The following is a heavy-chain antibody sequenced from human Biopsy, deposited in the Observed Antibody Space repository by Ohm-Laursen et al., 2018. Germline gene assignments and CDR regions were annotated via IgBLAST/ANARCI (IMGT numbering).Heavy chain of an antibody. J-gene: IGHJ4*02. D-gene: IGHD3-3*01. V-gene: IGHV3-9*01. CDR3: VRGYSSSWSGYLDH. CDR2: ISWDGGSE. CDR1: GFNFNHYV. Sequence: SLRLSCTASGFNFNHYVMHWVRQAPGKGLEWVSGISWDGGSEGYADSVKGRFTISRDNAKNSLFLQMNSLTTEDTALYYCVRGYSSSWSGYLDHWGQGTLVTVSS.